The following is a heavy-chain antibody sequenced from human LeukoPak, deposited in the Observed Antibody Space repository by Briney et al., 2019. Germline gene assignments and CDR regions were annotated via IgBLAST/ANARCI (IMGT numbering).Heavy chain of an antibody. J-gene: IGHJ3*02. CDR2: ISYDGGNK. CDR3: AKLPYYDSSGYDAFDI. D-gene: IGHD3-22*01. V-gene: IGHV3-30-3*02. CDR1: GFTFSAYT. Sequence: PPGGSLRLSCSASGFTFSAYTMHWVRQAPGKGLEWVAIISYDGGNKYYADSVKGRFTISKDNSKNTLYLQMNSLRAVDTAVYYCAKLPYYDSSGYDAFDIWGQGTMVTVSS.